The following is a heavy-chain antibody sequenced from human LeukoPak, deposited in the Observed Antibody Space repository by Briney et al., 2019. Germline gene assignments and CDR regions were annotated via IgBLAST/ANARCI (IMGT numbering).Heavy chain of an antibody. J-gene: IGHJ5*02. V-gene: IGHV4-31*03. D-gene: IGHD2-21*02. CDR3: ARNAVAYCGGDCPSWFDP. CDR1: GGSISSGGYY. CDR2: IYYSGST. Sequence: SETLSLTCTVSGGSISSGGYYWSWIRQHPGKGLEWIGYIYYSGSTYYNPSLKSRVTISVDTSKNQFSLKLSSVTAADTAVYYCARNAVAYCGGDCPSWFDPWGQGTLVTVSS.